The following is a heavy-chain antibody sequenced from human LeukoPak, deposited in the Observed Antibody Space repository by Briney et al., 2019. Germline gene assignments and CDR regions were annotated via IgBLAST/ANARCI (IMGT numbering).Heavy chain of an antibody. D-gene: IGHD1-7*01. CDR1: GYTFTSYG. Sequence: ASVKVSCKASGYTFTSYGISWVRQAPGQGLEWMGWISAYNGNTNYAQKLQGRVTMTTDTSTSTAYMELRSLRSDDTAVYYCARDPWNYGEDWFDPWGQGTLATVSS. CDR3: ARDPWNYGEDWFDP. J-gene: IGHJ5*02. CDR2: ISAYNGNT. V-gene: IGHV1-18*01.